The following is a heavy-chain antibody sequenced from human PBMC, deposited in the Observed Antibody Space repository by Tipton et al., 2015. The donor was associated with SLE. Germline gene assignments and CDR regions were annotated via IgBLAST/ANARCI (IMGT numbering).Heavy chain of an antibody. CDR1: GGSISSGSYY. V-gene: IGHV4-31*03. CDR2: ISSSGST. CDR3: ARSFWSDYGESHFYYMDV. D-gene: IGHD3-3*01. J-gene: IGHJ6*03. Sequence: TLSLTCTVSGGSISSGSYYWSWIRQHPGKGLEWIGYISSSGSTYYNPSLKSRLTISIDMSEKHFSLKLTSVSAADTAVYYCARSFWSDYGESHFYYMDVWGKGTTVTVSS.